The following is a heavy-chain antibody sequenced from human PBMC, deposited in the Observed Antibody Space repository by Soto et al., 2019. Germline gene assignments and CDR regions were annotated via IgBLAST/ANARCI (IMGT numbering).Heavy chain of an antibody. CDR3: ARSPDSSGYYPRWYYYGMDV. CDR2: IYHSGST. V-gene: IGHV4-4*02. J-gene: IGHJ6*02. Sequence: QVQLQESGPGLVKPSGTLSLTCAVSGGSISSSNWWSWVRQPPGKGLEWIGEIYHSGSTNYNPSLKSRVTIPVDKTXNQFSLKLSSVTAADTAVYYCARSPDSSGYYPRWYYYGMDVWGQGTTVTVSS. CDR1: GGSISSSNW. D-gene: IGHD3-22*01.